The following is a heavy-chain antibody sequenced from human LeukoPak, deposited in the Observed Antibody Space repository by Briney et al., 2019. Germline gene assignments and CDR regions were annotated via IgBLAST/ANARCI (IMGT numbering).Heavy chain of an antibody. D-gene: IGHD1-26*01. CDR3: ARVRTGVGAAVWYYFDY. Sequence: SVKVSCKASGGTISSYAISWVRQAPGQGLEWMGGTIPIFGTANYAQKFQGRVTITTDESTSTAYMELSSLRSEDTAVYYCARVRTGVGAAVWYYFDYWGQGTLVTVSS. CDR2: TIPIFGTA. CDR1: GGTISSYA. J-gene: IGHJ4*02. V-gene: IGHV1-69*05.